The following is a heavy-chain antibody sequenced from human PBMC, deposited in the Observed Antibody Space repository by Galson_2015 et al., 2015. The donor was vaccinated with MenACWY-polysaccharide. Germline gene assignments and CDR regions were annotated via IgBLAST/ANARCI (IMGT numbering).Heavy chain of an antibody. J-gene: IGHJ4*02. D-gene: IGHD4-17*01. CDR3: ARVSYGYGDYGPIDY. CDR2: IKQDGSEK. Sequence: FTFSRHWMSWVRQAPGKGLEWVASIKQDGSEKYYVDSVKGRFTISRDNAKNSLYLQMNSLRAEDTAVYYCARVSYGYGDYGPIDYWGQGTLVTVSS. CDR1: FTFSRHW. V-gene: IGHV3-7*01.